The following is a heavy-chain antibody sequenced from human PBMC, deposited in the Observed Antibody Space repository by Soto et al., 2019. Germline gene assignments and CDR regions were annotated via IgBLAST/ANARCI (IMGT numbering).Heavy chain of an antibody. CDR2: IYYSEST. CDR3: AGHWAIFGVVTHYYYYYGMDV. CDR1: GGSIDSSSSY. V-gene: IGHV4-39*01. J-gene: IGHJ6*02. Sequence: PEPLSLACTVYGGSIDSSSSYWGWIRQPPGRGLEWLGSIYYSESTYYNPSLKSRVTISVDTSKNDCSLKLSSVTAADTAVYYCAGHWAIFGVVTHYYYYYGMDVWGQGTTVTVSS. D-gene: IGHD3-3*01.